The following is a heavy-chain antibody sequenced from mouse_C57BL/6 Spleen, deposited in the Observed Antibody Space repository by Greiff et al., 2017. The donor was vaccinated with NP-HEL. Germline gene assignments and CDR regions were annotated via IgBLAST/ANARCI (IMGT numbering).Heavy chain of an antibody. CDR3: ARSDLDSSGYDYYAMDY. D-gene: IGHD3-2*02. CDR1: GYTFTSYW. V-gene: IGHV1-64*01. CDR2: IHPNSGST. J-gene: IGHJ4*01. Sequence: QVQLQQPGAELVKPGASVKLSCKASGYTFTSYWMHWVKQRPGQGLEWIGMIHPNSGSTNYNEKFKSKATLTVDKSSSTAYMQLSSLTSEDSAVYYCARSDLDSSGYDYYAMDYWGQGTSVTVSS.